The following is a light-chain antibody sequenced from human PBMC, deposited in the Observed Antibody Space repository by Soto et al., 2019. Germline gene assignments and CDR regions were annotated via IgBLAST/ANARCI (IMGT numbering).Light chain of an antibody. CDR1: SSDVGSYNR. Sequence: QSVLTQPPSVSGSPGQSVAISCTGTSSDVGSYNRVSWYQQPPGTAPKVMIYEVSNRPSGVPDRFSGSKSGNTASLTISGLQAEDEADYYCSSYRNSETLVFGTGTKVTVL. CDR2: EVS. J-gene: IGLJ1*01. V-gene: IGLV2-18*02. CDR3: SSYRNSETLV.